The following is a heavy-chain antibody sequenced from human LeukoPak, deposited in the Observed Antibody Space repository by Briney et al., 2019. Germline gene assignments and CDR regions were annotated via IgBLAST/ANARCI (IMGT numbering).Heavy chain of an antibody. CDR3: ARENYGDYAYYFDY. CDR1: GGSISSYY. CDR2: IYYSGNT. V-gene: IGHV4-59*01. J-gene: IGHJ4*01. D-gene: IGHD4-17*01. Sequence: SETLSLTCTVSGGSISSYYWSWIRQPPGKGLEWIGYIYYSGNTNYNPSLKSRVTISVDTSKNQFSLKLSSVTAADTAVYYCARENYGDYAYYFDYWGQEPWSPSPQ.